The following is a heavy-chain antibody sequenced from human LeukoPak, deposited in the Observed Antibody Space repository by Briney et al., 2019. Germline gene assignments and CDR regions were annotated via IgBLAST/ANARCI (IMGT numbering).Heavy chain of an antibody. Sequence: GASVKVSCKASGYTFTSYDINWVRQATGQGLEWMGWMNPNSGNTGYAQKFQGRVTMTRNTSISTAYMELSSLRSEDTAVYYCARGNYDILTGYYSFDYWGQGTLVTVSS. CDR3: ARGNYDILTGYYSFDY. D-gene: IGHD3-9*01. V-gene: IGHV1-8*01. CDR1: GYTFTSYD. CDR2: MNPNSGNT. J-gene: IGHJ4*02.